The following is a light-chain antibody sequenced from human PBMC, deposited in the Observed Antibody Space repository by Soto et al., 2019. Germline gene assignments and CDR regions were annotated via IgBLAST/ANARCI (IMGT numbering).Light chain of an antibody. V-gene: IGKV1-5*03. CDR3: QHYNSYSEA. CDR2: KAS. CDR1: QSISSW. J-gene: IGKJ1*01. Sequence: DIQSTQSPSTLSASVGDRVTITCRASQSISSWLAWYQQKPGKAPKLLIYKASTLKSGVPSRFSGGGSGTEFTLTISSLQTDDLATYYCQHYNSYSEAFGPGTKGDIK.